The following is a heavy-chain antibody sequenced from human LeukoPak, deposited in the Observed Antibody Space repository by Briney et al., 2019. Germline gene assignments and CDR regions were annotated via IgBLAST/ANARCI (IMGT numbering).Heavy chain of an antibody. CDR1: GYSFTNYW. J-gene: IGHJ4*02. D-gene: IGHD2-2*02. V-gene: IGHV5-51*01. CDR3: ATYCSSANCYTNY. Sequence: GESLKISCKGSGYSFTNYWIGWVRQMPGKGLEWMGVINPGDPDTRYSLSFQGQVTISADKSIITAYLQWSSLKASDTAMYYCATYCSSANCYTNYWGQGTLVTVSS. CDR2: INPGDPDT.